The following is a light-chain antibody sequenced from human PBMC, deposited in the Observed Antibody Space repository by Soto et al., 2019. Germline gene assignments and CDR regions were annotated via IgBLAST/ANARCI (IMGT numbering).Light chain of an antibody. CDR1: QSVSGN. V-gene: IGKV3-15*01. CDR2: GAS. CDR3: LQAYNYPFT. J-gene: IGKJ3*01. Sequence: EIVMTQSPATLSVSPGERATLSCRASQSVSGNLAWYQQKPGQPPRLLIYGASTRATGIPARFSGSGSGTEFTLTISSLQSEDFATYYCLQAYNYPFTFGPGTKVDIK.